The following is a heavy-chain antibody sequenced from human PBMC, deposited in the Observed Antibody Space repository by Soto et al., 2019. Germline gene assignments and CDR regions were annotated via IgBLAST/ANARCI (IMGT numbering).Heavy chain of an antibody. CDR3: ARQAAAGPIYYYYYYYYMDV. D-gene: IGHD6-13*01. CDR2: IYYSGST. CDR1: GGSISSYY. J-gene: IGHJ6*03. Sequence: SETLSLTCTVSGGSISSYYWSWIRQPPGKGLEWIGYIYYSGSTNYNPSLKSRVTISVDTSKNQFSLKLSSVTAADTAVYYCARQAAAGPIYYYYYYYYMDVWGKGTTVTVSS. V-gene: IGHV4-59*08.